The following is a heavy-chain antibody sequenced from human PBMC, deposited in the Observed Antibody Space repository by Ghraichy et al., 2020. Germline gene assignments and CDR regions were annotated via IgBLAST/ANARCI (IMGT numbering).Heavy chain of an antibody. CDR2: ISGSGGST. CDR1: GFTFSSYA. Sequence: GESLNISCAASGFTFSSYAMSWVRQAPGKGLEWVSAISGSGGSTYYADSVKGRFTISRDNSKNTLYLQMNSLRAEDTAVYYCAKGSINYYDSSGYKYWDDYWGQGTLVTVSS. D-gene: IGHD3-22*01. V-gene: IGHV3-23*01. CDR3: AKGSINYYDSSGYKYWDDY. J-gene: IGHJ4*02.